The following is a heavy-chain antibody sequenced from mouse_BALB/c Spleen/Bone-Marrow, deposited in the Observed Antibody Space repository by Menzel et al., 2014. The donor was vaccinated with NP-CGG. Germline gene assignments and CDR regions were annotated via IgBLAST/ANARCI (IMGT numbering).Heavy chain of an antibody. V-gene: IGHV1-4*01. CDR3: ARSMIVYFAMDY. Sequence: LVESGAELARPGASVKMSCKASGYTFTGYTIHWVKQSPGQGLEWIGYINPTSGYANYNQKFKDKATLTADKSSSTAYMQLSSLTSEDSAVFYCARSMIVYFAMDYWGQGTSVTVSS. J-gene: IGHJ4*01. CDR1: GYTFTGYT. D-gene: IGHD2-3*01. CDR2: INPTSGYA.